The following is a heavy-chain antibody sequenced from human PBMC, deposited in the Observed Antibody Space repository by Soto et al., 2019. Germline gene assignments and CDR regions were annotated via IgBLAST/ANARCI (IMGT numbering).Heavy chain of an antibody. D-gene: IGHD2-21*01. V-gene: IGHV3-33*08. J-gene: IGHJ6*03. CDR3: ARDPKPPRGPKIVGYYMDV. Sequence: PGGSLRLSCAASGFTFSSYGMHWVRQAPGKGLEWVAVIWYDGSNKYYADSVKGRFTISRDNSKNTLYLQMNSLRAEDTAVYYCARDPKPPRGPKIVGYYMDVWGKGTTVTVSS. CDR1: GFTFSSYG. CDR2: IWYDGSNK.